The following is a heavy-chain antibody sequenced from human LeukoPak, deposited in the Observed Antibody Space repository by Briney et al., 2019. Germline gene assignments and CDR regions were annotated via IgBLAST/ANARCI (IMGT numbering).Heavy chain of an antibody. Sequence: SVKVSCKASGGTFSSYAISWARQAPGQGLEWMGGIIPIFGTANYAQKFQGRVTITADESTSTAYMELGSLRSEDTAVYYCARDRWAATGTGWFDPWGRGTLVTVSS. V-gene: IGHV1-69*13. D-gene: IGHD6-13*01. CDR1: GGTFSSYA. J-gene: IGHJ5*02. CDR2: IIPIFGTA. CDR3: ARDRWAATGTGWFDP.